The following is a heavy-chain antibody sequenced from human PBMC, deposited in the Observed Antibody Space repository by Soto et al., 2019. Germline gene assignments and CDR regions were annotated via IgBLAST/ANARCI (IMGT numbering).Heavy chain of an antibody. J-gene: IGHJ4*02. CDR2: IYWDDDK. V-gene: IGHV2-5*02. CDR1: GFSLSTNRVG. D-gene: IGHD6-13*01. CDR3: AHRLCGSSWNGGYFDY. Sequence: SGPTLVNHTQTLTLTCTFSGFSLSTNRVGVGWIRQPPGEALEWLALIYWDDDKRYSPSLKTRLTITKDTSKFQVVLTMTNMDPADTATYYCAHRLCGSSWNGGYFDYWGQGILVTVSS.